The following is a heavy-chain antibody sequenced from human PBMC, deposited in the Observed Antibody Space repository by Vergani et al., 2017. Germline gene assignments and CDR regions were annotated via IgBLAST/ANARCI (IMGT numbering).Heavy chain of an antibody. CDR3: ARGSSSWYKGGAVPDY. Sequence: QVQLQESGPGLVKPSETLSLTCTVSGGSISSYYWSWIRQPPGKGLEWIGYIYYSGSTNYNPSLKSRVTISVDTSKNQFSLKLSSVTAADTAVYYCARGSSSWYKGGAVPDYWGQGTLVTVSS. CDR2: IYYSGST. D-gene: IGHD6-13*01. V-gene: IGHV4-59*12. CDR1: GGSISSYY. J-gene: IGHJ4*02.